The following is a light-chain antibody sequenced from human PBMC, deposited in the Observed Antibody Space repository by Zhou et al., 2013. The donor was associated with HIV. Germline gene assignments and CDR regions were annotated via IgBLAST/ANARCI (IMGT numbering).Light chain of an antibody. CDR2: AAS. Sequence: DIQMTQSPSSLSASVGDRVTITCRASQSISIYLNWYQQKPGKAPKLLIYAASSLQSGVPSRFSGTGSGTEFALTIGSLQPEDFAIYYCQQSYRNPPVTFGQGTRVEIK. CDR3: QQSYRNPPVT. V-gene: IGKV1-39*01. J-gene: IGKJ5*01. CDR1: QSISIY.